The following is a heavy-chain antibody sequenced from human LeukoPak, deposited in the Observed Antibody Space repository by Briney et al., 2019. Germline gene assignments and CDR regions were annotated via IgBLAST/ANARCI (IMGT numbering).Heavy chain of an antibody. J-gene: IGHJ3*02. CDR1: GFTFSSYA. D-gene: IGHD2-2*01. V-gene: IGHV3-23*01. CDR3: ARESYQPLDAFDI. CDR2: ISGSGGST. Sequence: GGSLRLSCAASGFTFSSYAMSWVRQAPGKGLEWVSAISGSGGSTYYADSVRGRITISRDNAKKTLYLQMNSLRAEDTAVYYCARESYQPLDAFDIWGQGTMVTVSS.